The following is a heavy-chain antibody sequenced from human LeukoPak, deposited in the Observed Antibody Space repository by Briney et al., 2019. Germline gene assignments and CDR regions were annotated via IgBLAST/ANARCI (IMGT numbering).Heavy chain of an antibody. CDR1: GFTFSNYW. Sequence: PGESLRLSCAASGFTFSNYWMHWVRQAPGKGLEWVAFIRYDGSNKYYADSVKGRSTISRDNSKNTLYLQMNSLKAEDTAVYYCTRHGTGDLSYYYYYMDVWGKGTTVTVSS. CDR3: TRHGTGDLSYYYYYMDV. V-gene: IGHV3-33*08. CDR2: IRYDGSNK. J-gene: IGHJ6*03. D-gene: IGHD7-27*01.